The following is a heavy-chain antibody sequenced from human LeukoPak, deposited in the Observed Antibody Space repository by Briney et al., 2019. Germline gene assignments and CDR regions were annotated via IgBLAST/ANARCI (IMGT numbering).Heavy chain of an antibody. V-gene: IGHV4-4*07. Sequence: SETLPLTCSVSGGSISNYYWNWLRQPAGKGLEWIGRIYASGSTNCNPSLKSRVTISMDKSKNHFSLNLKSVTAADTAFYYCARDFYGDDGHHPFDYWGQGIQVTVSS. CDR3: ARDFYGDDGHHPFDY. J-gene: IGHJ4*02. CDR2: IYASGST. CDR1: GGSISNYY. D-gene: IGHD2/OR15-2a*01.